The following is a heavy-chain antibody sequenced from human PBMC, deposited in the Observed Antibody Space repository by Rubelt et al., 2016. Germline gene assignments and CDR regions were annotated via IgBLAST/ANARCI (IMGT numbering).Heavy chain of an antibody. V-gene: IGHV3-33*01. CDR1: GFTFSSFG. CDR2: IWYDGSTK. J-gene: IGHJ3*02. D-gene: IGHD3-22*01. CDR3: AGKVVNYYDSSGQLDAFDI. Sequence: GGGVVQPGRSLRLSCAASGFTFSSFGMHWVRQAPGKGLEWVAVIWYDGSTKYHADSVKGRFTVSRDNSKNTLYLQMNSLRAEDTAMYYCAGKVVNYYDSSGQLDAFDIWGQGTMVTVSS.